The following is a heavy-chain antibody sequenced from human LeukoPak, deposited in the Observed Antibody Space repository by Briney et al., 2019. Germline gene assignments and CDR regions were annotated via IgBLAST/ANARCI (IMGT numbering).Heavy chain of an antibody. CDR3: AKDMRGFDY. CDR2: ISWNGGSI. J-gene: IGHJ4*02. CDR1: GFTFDDYA. V-gene: IGHV3-9*01. Sequence: GRSLRLSCAASGFTFDDYAMHWVRQAPGKGLEWVSGISWNGGSIGYADSVKGRFTISRDNAKNSLYLQMNSLRAEDTALYYCAKDMRGFDYWGQGTLVTVSS.